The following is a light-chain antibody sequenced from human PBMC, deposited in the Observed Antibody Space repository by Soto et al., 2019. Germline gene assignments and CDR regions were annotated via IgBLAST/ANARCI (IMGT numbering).Light chain of an antibody. Sequence: EIVMTQSPATLSVSPGERATLSCRASQSVSSNLAWYQQEPGQAPRLLIYGASTRATGVPARFSGSGSGTEFTLTIDSLQSEDLAVYFCQHYNAWPWTFGQGTKV. CDR3: QHYNAWPWT. CDR2: GAS. CDR1: QSVSSN. J-gene: IGKJ1*01. V-gene: IGKV3-15*01.